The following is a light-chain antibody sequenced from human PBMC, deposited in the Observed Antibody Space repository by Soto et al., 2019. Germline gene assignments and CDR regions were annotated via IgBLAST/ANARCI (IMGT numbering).Light chain of an antibody. CDR2: LGS. J-gene: IGKJ4*01. CDR3: MQRLQTPLT. V-gene: IGKV2-28*01. Sequence: DIVMTQSPLSLPVTPGEAASISCRSSQSLLHSNGYNSLDWYLQKPGQSPRLLIFLGSNRASGVPDRFSGSGSGTDFTLTISRVEAEDVGIYYCMQRLQTPLTFGGGTRAEMK. CDR1: QSLLHSNGYNS.